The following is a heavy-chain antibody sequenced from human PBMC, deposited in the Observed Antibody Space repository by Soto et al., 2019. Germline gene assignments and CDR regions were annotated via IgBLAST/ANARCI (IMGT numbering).Heavy chain of an antibody. CDR2: INPSGGSI. CDR3: ARDRGRGGSYYIYFYGMDV. CDR1: GYTFTTYY. D-gene: IGHD1-26*01. V-gene: IGHV1-46*01. J-gene: IGHJ6*02. Sequence: ASVKVSCKASGYTFTTYYIHWVRQAPGQGLEWMGVINPSGGSINYAQKFQGRVTMTRDTSTSTVYMELSSLRSEDTAVYYCARDRGRGGSYYIYFYGMDVLGQGTTVTVSS.